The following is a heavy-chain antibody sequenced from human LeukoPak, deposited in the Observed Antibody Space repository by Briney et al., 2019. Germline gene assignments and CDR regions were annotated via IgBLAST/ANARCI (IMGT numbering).Heavy chain of an antibody. CDR2: ISGSGTET. J-gene: IGHJ4*02. CDR1: GFTFNNYA. CDR3: ASAPTPATYLDY. Sequence: GGSLRLSCVASGFTFNNYAMSWVRQAPGKGLEWVSLISGSGTETYYADSVKGRFTISRDNSKNTLYLQMNSLRAEDTAVYYCASAPTPATYLDYWGQGTLVTVSS. V-gene: IGHV3-23*01.